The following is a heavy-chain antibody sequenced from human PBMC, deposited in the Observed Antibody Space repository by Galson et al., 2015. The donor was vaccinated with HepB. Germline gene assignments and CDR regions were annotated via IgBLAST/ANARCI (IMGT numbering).Heavy chain of an antibody. D-gene: IGHD3-10*01. CDR2: ISGSGGST. Sequence: SLRLSCAASGFTLSSYAMSWVRQAPGKGLEWVSAISGSGGSTYYADSVKGRFTISRDNSKNTLYLQMNSLRAEDTAVYYCARSRIESSITMVRGVIAPYYFDYWGQGTLVTVSS. CDR3: ARSRIESSITMVRGVIAPYYFDY. J-gene: IGHJ4*02. CDR1: GFTLSSYA. V-gene: IGHV3-23*01.